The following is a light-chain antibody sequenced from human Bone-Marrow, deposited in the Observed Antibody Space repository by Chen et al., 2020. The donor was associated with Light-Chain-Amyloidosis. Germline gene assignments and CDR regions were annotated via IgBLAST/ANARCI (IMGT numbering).Light chain of an antibody. CDR2: GSS. Sequence: ELVLTQSPGTLSLSPGEGASLSCGASQTIRSNYVTWYQQKFGQAPRLLIYGSSSRATGIPDRFTGSGSGTDFTLTINRLEPEDFAMYYCQQYGTSPLTFGGGTKVEI. V-gene: IGKV3-20*01. CDR3: QQYGTSPLT. J-gene: IGKJ4*01. CDR1: QTIRSNY.